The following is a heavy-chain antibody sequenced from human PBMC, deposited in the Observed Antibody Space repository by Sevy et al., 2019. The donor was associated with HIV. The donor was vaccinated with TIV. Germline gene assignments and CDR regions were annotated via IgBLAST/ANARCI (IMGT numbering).Heavy chain of an antibody. D-gene: IGHD3-3*01. CDR2: IKSKTEGGSE. J-gene: IGHJ5*02. CDR3: TGATVFGATWFDP. V-gene: IGHV3-15*01. Sequence: GGSLRLSCAASGYTFNNAWMSWVRQAPGKGLEWLGRIKSKTEGGSEENASPVKGRFTISRDDSKSKLYLKMNRLRTEDTGVYYCTGATVFGATWFDPWGQGALVTVSS. CDR1: GYTFNNAW.